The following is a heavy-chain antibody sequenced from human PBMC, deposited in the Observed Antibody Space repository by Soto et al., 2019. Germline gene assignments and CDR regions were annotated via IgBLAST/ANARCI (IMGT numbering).Heavy chain of an antibody. CDR2: IYWNDDK. CDR1: GFSLSTSGLG. D-gene: IGHD3-10*01. V-gene: IGHV2-5*01. CDR3: AHSPRLYYYGSTYYFDY. J-gene: IGHJ4*02. Sequence: GSGPTLVNPTQTLTLTSAFSGFSLSTSGLGVGWIRQPPGKALEWLALIYWNDDKRYSPSLKSRLTITKDTSKNQVVLTMTNMDPVDTATYYCAHSPRLYYYGSTYYFDYWGQGTLVTVSS.